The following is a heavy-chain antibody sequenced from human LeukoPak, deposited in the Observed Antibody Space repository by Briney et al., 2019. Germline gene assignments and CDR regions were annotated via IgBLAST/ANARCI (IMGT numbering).Heavy chain of an antibody. D-gene: IGHD3-10*01. CDR3: AKAHYYGSGSYPLDY. V-gene: IGHV3-9*01. CDR2: ISWNSGSI. CDR1: GFTFSSYS. Sequence: GGSLRLSCAASGFTFSSYSMNWVRQAPGKGLEWVSGISWNSGSIGYADSVKGRFTISRDNAKNSLYLQMNSLRAEDTALYYCAKAHYYGSGSYPLDYWGQGTLVTVSS. J-gene: IGHJ4*02.